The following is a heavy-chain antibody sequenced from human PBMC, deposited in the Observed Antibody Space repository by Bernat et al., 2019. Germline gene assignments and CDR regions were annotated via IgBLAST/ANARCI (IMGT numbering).Heavy chain of an antibody. J-gene: IGHJ6*03. CDR3: ARGTSTSAPYMDV. CDR2: ISSSSRYT. CDR1: GFIFSDYY. V-gene: IGHV3-11*05. Sequence: QVQLVESGGGLVKPGGSLRLSCAASGFIFSDYYLSWIRQAPGKGLDRVSYISSSSRYTHYSDSGKGRFTISRDNATNSRYLQMTSLRAEDTAVYYWARGTSTSAPYMDVWGKGTTVTVSS.